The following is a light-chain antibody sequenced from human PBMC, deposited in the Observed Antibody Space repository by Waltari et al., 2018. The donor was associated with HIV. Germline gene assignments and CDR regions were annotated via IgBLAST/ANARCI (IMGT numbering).Light chain of an antibody. CDR3: QQYYDAPYT. CDR2: WAT. J-gene: IGKJ2*01. CDR1: QSILSTAGNRHY. V-gene: IGKV4-1*01. Sequence: IVMTQSPDSLGVSLGERATINCKSSQSILSTAGNRHYLAWYQQRPGPAPNLLIYWATTRESGVPDRISGSGSGTDFTLTINSLQAEDVAVYYCQQYYDAPYTFGQGTKVDI.